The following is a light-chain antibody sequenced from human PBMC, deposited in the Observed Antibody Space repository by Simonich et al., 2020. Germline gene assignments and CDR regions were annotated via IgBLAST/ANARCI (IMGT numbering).Light chain of an antibody. CDR1: LLEKKY. Sequence: SYELTQPSSVSVSPGQTARIPCSGDLLEKKYARWFQQKPGQAPGLVIYNYIERPSGSPKRVAGSSSGTTVTLTISGAQVEDEADYYCYSAADNNRVFGGGTKLTVL. J-gene: IGLJ3*02. CDR3: YSAADNNRV. CDR2: NYI. V-gene: IGLV3-27*01.